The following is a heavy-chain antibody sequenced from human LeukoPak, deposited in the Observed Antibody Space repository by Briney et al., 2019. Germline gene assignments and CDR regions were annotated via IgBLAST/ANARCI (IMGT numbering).Heavy chain of an antibody. V-gene: IGHV1-2*02. D-gene: IGHD6-19*01. CDR3: ARDLRRAVAGTRVFDY. CDR1: GYTFTGYY. Sequence: GASVKVSCKASGYTFTGYYMHWVRQAPGQGLEWMGWINPNSGGTNYAQKFQGRVTMTRDTSISTAYMELSRLRSDDTAVYYCARDLRRAVAGTRVFDYWGQGTLVTVSS. J-gene: IGHJ4*02. CDR2: INPNSGGT.